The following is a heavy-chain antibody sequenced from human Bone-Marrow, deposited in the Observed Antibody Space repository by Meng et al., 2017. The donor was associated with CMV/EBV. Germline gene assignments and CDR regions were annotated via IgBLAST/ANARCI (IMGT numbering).Heavy chain of an antibody. D-gene: IGHD3-10*01. CDR1: GGSISSYY. V-gene: IGHV4-59*12. Sequence: SETLSLTCTVSGGSISSYYWSWIRQPPGKGLEWIGYIYYSGSTNYNPSLKSRVTISVDTSIDTAYLQWSSLKASDTATYYCARGLWFGESSYHFDLWGQGTLVTVSS. CDR3: ARGLWFGESSYHFDL. J-gene: IGHJ4*02. CDR2: IYYSGST.